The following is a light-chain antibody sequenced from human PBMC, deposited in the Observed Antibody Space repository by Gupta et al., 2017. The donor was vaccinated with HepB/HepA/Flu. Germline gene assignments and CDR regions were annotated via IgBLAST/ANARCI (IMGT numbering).Light chain of an antibody. Sequence: DIVLTHTPPSLSVTLGRPASISCKSTHSLLHSDGKTYLYWYLQKAGRPPQRLIWEVSNRFAGVPDRFSGSGSGTDFTLKISRVEADDVGVYYCVQSIHLPRTFGPGTKADIK. CDR2: EVS. J-gene: IGKJ3*01. CDR3: VQSIHLPRT. V-gene: IGKV2D-29*01. CDR1: HSLLHSDGKTY.